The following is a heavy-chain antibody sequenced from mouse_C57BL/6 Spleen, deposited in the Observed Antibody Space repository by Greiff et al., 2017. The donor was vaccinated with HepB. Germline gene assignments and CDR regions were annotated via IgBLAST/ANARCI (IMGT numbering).Heavy chain of an antibody. V-gene: IGHV5-16*01. CDR2: INYDGSST. CDR1: GFTFSDYY. CDR3: AREVYYYGSGYFDV. D-gene: IGHD1-1*01. Sequence: EVQRVESEGGLVQPGSSMKLSCTASGFTFSDYYMAWVRQVPEKGLEWVANINYDGSSTYYLDSLKSRFIISRDNAKNILYLQMSSLKSEDTATYYCAREVYYYGSGYFDVWGTGTTVTVSS. J-gene: IGHJ1*03.